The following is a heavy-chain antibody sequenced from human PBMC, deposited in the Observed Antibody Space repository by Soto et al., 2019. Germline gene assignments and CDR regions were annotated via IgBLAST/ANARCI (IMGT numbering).Heavy chain of an antibody. CDR1: GDSIRSYY. V-gene: IGHV4-59*01. Sequence: SETLSLTCSVSGDSIRSYYWTWIRQPPGKGLQWIGYVFHTGNTNYNPSLKSRVTISEDASKNQVSLRLTSVTAADTAVYYCARASYSGYDLGTYYLDYWSQGTWVTVS. J-gene: IGHJ4*02. D-gene: IGHD5-12*01. CDR2: VFHTGNT. CDR3: ARASYSGYDLGTYYLDY.